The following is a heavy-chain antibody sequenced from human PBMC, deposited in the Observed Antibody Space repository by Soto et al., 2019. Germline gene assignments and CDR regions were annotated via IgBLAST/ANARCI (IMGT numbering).Heavy chain of an antibody. D-gene: IGHD3-10*01. V-gene: IGHV3-15*07. J-gene: IGHJ4*02. Sequence: GGSLRLSCAVSGVTFSNAWMNWVRQAPGKGLEWVGQIKSKTNGGTTDYAAPVKGRFTISRDDSENTLFLQMSSLRTEDTAVYYCATAHPRGPDYWGQGTLVTVSS. CDR1: GVTFSNAW. CDR3: ATAHPRGPDY. CDR2: IKSKTNGGTT.